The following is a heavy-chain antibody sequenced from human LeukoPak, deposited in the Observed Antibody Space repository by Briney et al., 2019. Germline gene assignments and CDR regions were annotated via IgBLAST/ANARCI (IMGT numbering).Heavy chain of an antibody. CDR3: AREQDYYYDSSGYYY. Sequence: GASVKVSCXASGYTFTSYGIGWVRQAPGQGLEWMGWISAYNGNTNYAQKLQGRVTMTTDTSTSTAYMELRSLRSDDTAVYYCAREQDYYYDSSGYYYWGQGTLVTVSS. V-gene: IGHV1-18*01. D-gene: IGHD3-22*01. CDR1: GYTFTSYG. J-gene: IGHJ4*02. CDR2: ISAYNGNT.